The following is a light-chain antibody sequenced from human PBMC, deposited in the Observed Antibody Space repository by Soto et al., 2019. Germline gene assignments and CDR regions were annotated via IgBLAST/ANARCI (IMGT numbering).Light chain of an antibody. J-gene: IGLJ1*01. CDR3: FSHRSGDSNV. V-gene: IGLV2-14*01. Sequence: VLTQPASVSGSPGQSITISCTGTSSDIGAYNYVSWYQQYPGKAPKLMIYGVTNRPSGVSNRFSGSKTGNTASLTISGLQAEDEADYYCFSHRSGDSNVFGTGTKVTVL. CDR2: GVT. CDR1: SSDIGAYNY.